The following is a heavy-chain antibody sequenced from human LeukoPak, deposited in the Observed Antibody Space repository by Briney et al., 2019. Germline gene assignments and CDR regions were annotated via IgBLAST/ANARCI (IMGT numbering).Heavy chain of an antibody. CDR2: IIPIFGTA. D-gene: IGHD5-12*01. V-gene: IGHV1-69*05. J-gene: IGHJ3*02. Sequence: SVKVSCKASGGTFSSYAISWVRQAPGQGLEWMGGIIPIFGTANYAQKFQGRVTMTRDTSTSTVYMELSSLRSEDTAVYYCASHSVATIRIDAFDIWGQGTMVTVSS. CDR3: ASHSVATIRIDAFDI. CDR1: GGTFSSYA.